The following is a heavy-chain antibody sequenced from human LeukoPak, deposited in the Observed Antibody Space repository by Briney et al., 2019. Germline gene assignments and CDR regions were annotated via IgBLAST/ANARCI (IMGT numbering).Heavy chain of an antibody. D-gene: IGHD3-22*01. CDR1: GFTFSSYS. Sequence: GGSLRLSCAASGFTFSSYSMNWVRQAPGKGLEWVSSISSSSSYIYYADSVKGRFTISRDNAKNSLYLQMNSLRAEDTAVYYCARDGYYDSSGYWYYYGMDVWGQGTTVTVSS. V-gene: IGHV3-21*01. CDR2: ISSSSSYI. CDR3: ARDGYYDSSGYWYYYGMDV. J-gene: IGHJ6*02.